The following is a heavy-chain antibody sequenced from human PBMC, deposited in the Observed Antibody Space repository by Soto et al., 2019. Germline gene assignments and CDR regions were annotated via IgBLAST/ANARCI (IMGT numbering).Heavy chain of an antibody. D-gene: IGHD3-3*01. J-gene: IGHJ3*02. CDR1: GYPVTAYY. V-gene: IGHV1-2*02. CDR2: INPATGAA. Sequence: QLHLVQSGAVVKKPGASVTVSCSASGYPVTAYYMHWVRQAPGRGLEWMGGINPATGAAKYTQKFQGGVTMTRDTSQSTVFMELSGLTSEDTAVFSCARGGGVGVAGSAAFDMWGQGTLVTVSS. CDR3: ARGGGVGVAGSAAFDM.